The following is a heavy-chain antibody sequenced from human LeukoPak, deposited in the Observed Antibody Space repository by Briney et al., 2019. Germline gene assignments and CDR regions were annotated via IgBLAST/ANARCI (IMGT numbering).Heavy chain of an antibody. CDR2: ISSSGSTM. Sequence: GGSLRLSCAASGFTFSRYEMNWVRQAPGTGLKWVSYISSSGSTMYYADSVKGRFTISRDDAKNSLYLQVNSLRAEDTAVYYCARWGDPKYSINAFDIWGQGTMVTVSS. CDR1: GFTFSRYE. CDR3: ARWGDPKYSINAFDI. D-gene: IGHD5-18*01. V-gene: IGHV3-48*03. J-gene: IGHJ3*02.